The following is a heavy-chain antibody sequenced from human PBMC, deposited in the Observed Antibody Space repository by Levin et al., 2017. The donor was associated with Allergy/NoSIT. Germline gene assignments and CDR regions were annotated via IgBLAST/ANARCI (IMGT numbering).Heavy chain of an antibody. D-gene: IGHD3-10*01. CDR1: GFSFSAYS. CDR2: ISSSSSYI. CDR3: ARDGSGTYYN. V-gene: IGHV3-21*01. Sequence: GGSLRLSCAASGFSFSAYSMSWVRQAPGKGLEWVSSISSSSSYIYYADSVKGRFTSSRDNARNSLFLQMNSLRAEDTAVYYCARDGSGTYYNWGQGTLVTVSS. J-gene: IGHJ4*02.